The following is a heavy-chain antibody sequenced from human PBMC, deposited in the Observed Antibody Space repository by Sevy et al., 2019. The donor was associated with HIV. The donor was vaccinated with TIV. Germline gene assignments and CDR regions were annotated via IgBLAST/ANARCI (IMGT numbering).Heavy chain of an antibody. D-gene: IGHD6-19*01. CDR3: ATLGIAVAGAFP. J-gene: IGHJ5*02. CDR1: GFTFSSYG. Sequence: GGSPRLSCAASGFTFSSYGMHWVRQAPGKGLEWVAFIGYDGSNNYYADSVEGRFTISRDNSKNTLYLQMNSLRAEDTAVYYCATLGIAVAGAFPWGQGTPVTVSS. CDR2: IGYDGSNN. V-gene: IGHV3-30*02.